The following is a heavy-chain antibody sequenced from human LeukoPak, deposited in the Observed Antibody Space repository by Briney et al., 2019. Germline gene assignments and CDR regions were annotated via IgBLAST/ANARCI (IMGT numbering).Heavy chain of an antibody. CDR3: ARDRYYYDSSGQYYYYGMDV. CDR1: GYTFTSYG. Sequence: ASVKVSCKASGYTFTSYGISWVRQAPGQGPEWMGWISAYNGNTNYAQKLQGRVTMTTDTSTSTAYMELRSLRSDDTAVYYCARDRYYYDSSGQYYYYGMDVWGQGTTVTVSS. D-gene: IGHD3-22*01. CDR2: ISAYNGNT. J-gene: IGHJ6*02. V-gene: IGHV1-18*01.